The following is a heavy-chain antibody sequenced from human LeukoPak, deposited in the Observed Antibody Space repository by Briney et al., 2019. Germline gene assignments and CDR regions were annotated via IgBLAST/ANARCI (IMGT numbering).Heavy chain of an antibody. CDR2: VYYTGTT. CDR3: ASHGSSGHDALT. V-gene: IGHV4-59*08. Sequence: SETLSLTCSVSGGSISGYYWNWIRRPPGKGLEWIGYVYYTGTTSYNPSLKSRLSISVDTSKSQFFLKLSSVTAADTAVYYCASHGSSGHDALTWGQGTLVTVSS. CDR1: GGSISGYY. D-gene: IGHD5-12*01. J-gene: IGHJ4*02.